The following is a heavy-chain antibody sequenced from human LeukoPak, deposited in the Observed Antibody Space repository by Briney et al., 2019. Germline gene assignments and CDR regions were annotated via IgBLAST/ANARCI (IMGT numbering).Heavy chain of an antibody. J-gene: IGHJ4*02. CDR1: GFTFSSYA. CDR2: ISYAGNNK. Sequence: PGGSLRLSCAASGFTFSSYAMHWVRQAPGKGLEWVAVISYAGNNKYYADSVKGRFTISRDNSKNTLYLQMNSLRAEDTAVYYCAKYDWNDVLQYWGQGTLVTVSS. CDR3: AKYDWNDVLQY. V-gene: IGHV3-30*04. D-gene: IGHD1-1*01.